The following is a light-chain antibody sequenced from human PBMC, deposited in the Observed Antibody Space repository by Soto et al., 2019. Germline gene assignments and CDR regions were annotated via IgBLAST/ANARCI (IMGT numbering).Light chain of an antibody. CDR2: DVT. Sequence: QSVLTQPASVSGSPGQSITISCTGTSTDVGAYNYVSWYQQYPGKAPKLVIFDVTNRPSEVSDRFSGSKSGNTASLTISGLQFEDEADYYCSSYRGSSTPVFGGGTRSPS. J-gene: IGLJ2*01. CDR3: SSYRGSSTPV. V-gene: IGLV2-14*03. CDR1: STDVGAYNY.